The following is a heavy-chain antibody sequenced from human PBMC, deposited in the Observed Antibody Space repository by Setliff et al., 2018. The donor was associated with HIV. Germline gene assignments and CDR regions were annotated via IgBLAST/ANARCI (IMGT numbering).Heavy chain of an antibody. CDR2: ISSSGTT. CDR3: ARLGRAIDDGGSSLRLDF. D-gene: IGHD2-15*01. V-gene: IGHV4-4*09. Sequence: KTSETLSLTCVVSDDSFSNYDWTWIRQPPGKALEWIGYISSSGTTNYNPSLRSRVTISIETSNTRFSLWLRSVTAADTATYFCARLGRAIDDGGSSLRLDFGGQGMLVTGSS. J-gene: IGHJ4*02. CDR1: DDSFSNYD.